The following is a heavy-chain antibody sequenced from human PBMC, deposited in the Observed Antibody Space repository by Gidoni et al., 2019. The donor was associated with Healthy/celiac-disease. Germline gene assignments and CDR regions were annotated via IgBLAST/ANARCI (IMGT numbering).Heavy chain of an antibody. CDR1: GFTFSGSA. CDR3: TRHKSYCSSTSCYGALDY. J-gene: IGHJ4*02. CDR2: IRSKANSYAT. D-gene: IGHD2-2*01. Sequence: EVQLVESGGGLVQPGGSLKLSCAASGFTFSGSAMHWVRKASGKGLEWVGRIRSKANSYATAYAASVKGRFTISRDDSKNTAYLQMNSLKTEDTAVYYCTRHKSYCSSTSCYGALDYWGQGTLVTVSS. V-gene: IGHV3-73*01.